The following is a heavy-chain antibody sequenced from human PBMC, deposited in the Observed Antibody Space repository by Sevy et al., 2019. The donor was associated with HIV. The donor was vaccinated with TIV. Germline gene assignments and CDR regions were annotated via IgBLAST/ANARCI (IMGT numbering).Heavy chain of an antibody. V-gene: IGHV3-30-3*01. CDR2: ISYDGSNK. D-gene: IGHD6-6*01. Sequence: GGSLRLSCAASGFTFSSYAMHWVRQAPGKGLEWVAVISYDGSNKYYADSGKGRFTISRDNSKNTLYLKMNSLRAEDTAVYYCARDLAVYSSSSRVYGMDVWGQGTTVTVSS. CDR3: ARDLAVYSSSSRVYGMDV. J-gene: IGHJ6*02. CDR1: GFTFSSYA.